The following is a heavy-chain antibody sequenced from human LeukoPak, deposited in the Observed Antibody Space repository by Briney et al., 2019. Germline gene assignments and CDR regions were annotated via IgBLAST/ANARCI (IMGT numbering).Heavy chain of an antibody. D-gene: IGHD3-16*02. CDR3: ARAFQSLGGLSLPDY. J-gene: IGHJ4*02. CDR1: GYSFTNYA. Sequence: ASVKVSCKASGYSFTNYAMDWVRQAPGQGLEWMGWIHPSTGNPTYAQGFTGRFVFSLDTSVSTTYLQISSLKAEDTAVYFCARAFQSLGGLSLPDYWGQGTLLTVSS. V-gene: IGHV7-4-1*02. CDR2: IHPSTGNP.